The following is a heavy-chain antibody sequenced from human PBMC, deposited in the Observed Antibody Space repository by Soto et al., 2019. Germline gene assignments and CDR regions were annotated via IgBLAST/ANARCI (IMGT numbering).Heavy chain of an antibody. CDR3: ARVRARSPPYYFDY. J-gene: IGHJ4*02. D-gene: IGHD3-10*01. CDR2: ISSSSSYI. V-gene: IGHV3-21*01. Sequence: GGSLRLSCAASGFTFSSYSMNWVRQAPGKGLEWVSSISSSSSYIYYADSVKGRFTISRDNAKNSLYLQMNSLRAEDTAVYYCARVRARSPPYYFDYWGQGTLVTVSS. CDR1: GFTFSSYS.